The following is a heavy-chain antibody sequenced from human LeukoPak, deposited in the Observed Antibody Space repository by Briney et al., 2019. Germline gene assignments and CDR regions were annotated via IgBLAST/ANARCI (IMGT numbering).Heavy chain of an antibody. CDR2: ISSSSSTI. V-gene: IGHV3-48*04. D-gene: IGHD2-21*02. J-gene: IGHJ4*02. CDR1: GFTFSSYS. Sequence: GGSLRLSCAASGFTFSSYSMNWVRQAPGKGLEWVSYISSSSSTIYYADSVKGRFTISRDNAKNSLYLQMNSLRAEDTAVYYCARDLVVVTATSLFDYWGQGTLVTVSS. CDR3: ARDLVVVTATSLFDY.